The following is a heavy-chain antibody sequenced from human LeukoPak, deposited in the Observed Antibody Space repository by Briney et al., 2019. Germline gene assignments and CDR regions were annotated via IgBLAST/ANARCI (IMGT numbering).Heavy chain of an antibody. D-gene: IGHD2-2*01. CDR2: INHSGST. Sequence: SETLSLTCAVYGGSFSGYYWSWIRQPPGKGLEWIGEINHSGSTNYNPSLKSRVTISVDTSKNQFSLKLSSVTAADTAVYYCAREAPLGYRSSTSCYEDYWGQGTLVTVSS. CDR3: AREAPLGYRSSTSCYEDY. J-gene: IGHJ4*02. CDR1: GGSFSGYY. V-gene: IGHV4-34*01.